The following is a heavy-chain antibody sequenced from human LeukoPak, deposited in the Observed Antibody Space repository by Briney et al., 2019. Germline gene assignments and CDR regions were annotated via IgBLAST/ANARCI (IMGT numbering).Heavy chain of an antibody. D-gene: IGHD1-1*01. V-gene: IGHV3-11*04. J-gene: IGHJ4*02. CDR1: GFTFSDYY. CDR3: ARVGVGTTSYYFDY. Sequence: PGGSLRLSCAASGFTFSDYYMSWIRQAPGKGLEWVSYISSSGSTICYADSVEGRFTISRDNAKNSLYLQMNSLRAEDTAVYYCARVGVGTTSYYFDYWGQGTLVTVSS. CDR2: ISSSGSTI.